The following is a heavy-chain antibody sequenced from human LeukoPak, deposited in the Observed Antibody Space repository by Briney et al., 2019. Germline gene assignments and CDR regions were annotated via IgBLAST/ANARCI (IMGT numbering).Heavy chain of an antibody. CDR3: ARRLMSISIFLS. Sequence: KPGESLNILCKGSGYSFTRYLLGWVRQMPGKGLEWMGIIYPGDSDTRYSPSFQGQVTISADKSISTAYLQWSSLKASDTAMYYCARRLMSISIFLSWGQRTLVTVSS. V-gene: IGHV5-51*01. J-gene: IGHJ5*02. D-gene: IGHD6-6*01. CDR1: GYSFTRYL. CDR2: IYPGDSDT.